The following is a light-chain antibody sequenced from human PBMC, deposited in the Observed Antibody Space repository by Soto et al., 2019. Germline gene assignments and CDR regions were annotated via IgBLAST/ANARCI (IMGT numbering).Light chain of an antibody. J-gene: IGLJ3*02. Sequence: QSVLTQAPSASGSPGQSVTISCTGTSSDVGGYNYVSWYQQHPGKAPKVMIYEVNKRPSGVPDRFSGSKSGNTASLTVSGLQAEDEADYFCKLYTVINNWVFGGGTKLTVL. CDR2: EVN. V-gene: IGLV2-8*01. CDR3: KLYTVINNWV. CDR1: SSDVGGYNY.